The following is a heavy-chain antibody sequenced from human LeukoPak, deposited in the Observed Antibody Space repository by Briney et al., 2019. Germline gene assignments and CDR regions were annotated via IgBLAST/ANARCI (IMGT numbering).Heavy chain of an antibody. CDR1: GFTFDDYA. CDR3: AKGEGPRIAVAGT. V-gene: IGHV3-9*01. D-gene: IGHD6-19*01. J-gene: IGHJ5*02. Sequence: GGSLRLSCAASGFTFDDYAMHWVRQAPGKGLEWVSGISWNSGSIGYADSVKGRFTISRDNAKNSLYLQMNSLRAEDTALYYCAKGEGPRIAVAGTWGQGTLVTVSS. CDR2: ISWNSGSI.